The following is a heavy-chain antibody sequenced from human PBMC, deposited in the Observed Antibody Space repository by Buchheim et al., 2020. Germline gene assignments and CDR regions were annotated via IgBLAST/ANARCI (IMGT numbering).Heavy chain of an antibody. D-gene: IGHD2-21*01. CDR2: ISGSGFRT. V-gene: IGHV3-23*01. CDR1: GFTFTNYA. CDR3: AKDILGMWYYFDY. J-gene: IGHJ4*02. Sequence: EVQLLESGGGLVQPGGSLRLSCAASGFTFTNYAMSWVRQAPGKGLEWVSGISGSGFRTYYADSVKGRFTISRDNSTNTYLQMNSLRAEDTAIYYCAKDILGMWYYFDYWGQGAL.